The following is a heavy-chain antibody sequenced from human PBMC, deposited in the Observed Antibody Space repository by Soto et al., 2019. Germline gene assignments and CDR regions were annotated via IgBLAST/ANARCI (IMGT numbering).Heavy chain of an antibody. CDR2: INPNSGGT. V-gene: IGHV1-2*02. J-gene: IGHJ6*02. Sequence: ASVKVSCKASGYTFTGYYMHWVRQAPGQGLGWMGWINPNSGGTNYAQKFQGRVTMTRDTSISTAYMELSRLRSDDTAVYYCATSLGEYSGRHNYYYYYGMGVWGQGTTVTVSS. CDR3: ATSLGEYSGRHNYYYYYGMGV. D-gene: IGHD6-13*01. CDR1: GYTFTGYY.